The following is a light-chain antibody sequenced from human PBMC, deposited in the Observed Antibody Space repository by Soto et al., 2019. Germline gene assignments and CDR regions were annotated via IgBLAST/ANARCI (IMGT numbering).Light chain of an antibody. J-gene: IGKJ2*01. CDR2: GAS. Sequence: EITVTQSPATLSVSPGERVTLSCRASQSVATNLAWYQQRPGQPPRLLIYGASSRATDIPTRLSGSGSGTEFTLTIRSLQSEDSAVYFCQQYNNWVRTFGQGTKLEIK. CDR3: QQYNNWVRT. V-gene: IGKV3-15*01. CDR1: QSVATN.